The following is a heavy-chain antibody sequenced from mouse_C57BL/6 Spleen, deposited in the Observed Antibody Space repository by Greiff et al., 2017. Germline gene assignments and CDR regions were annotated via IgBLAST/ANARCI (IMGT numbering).Heavy chain of an antibody. CDR2: IRNKDNNHAT. CDR1: GFTFSDAW. D-gene: IGHD2-4*01. J-gene: IGHJ1*03. CDR3: TPYDYNEGWYFDV. Sequence: EVQGVESGGGLVQPGGSMKLSCAASGFTFSDAWMDWVRQSPEKGLEWVAEIRNKDNNHATYYAESVKGRLTIARDDSKSSVYLQMNSLRAEDSGIYYCTPYDYNEGWYFDVWGTGTTVTASS. V-gene: IGHV6-6*01.